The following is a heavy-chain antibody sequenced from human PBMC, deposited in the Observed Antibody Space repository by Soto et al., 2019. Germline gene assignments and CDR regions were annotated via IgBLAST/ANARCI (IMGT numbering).Heavy chain of an antibody. CDR2: ISSSSSTI. D-gene: IGHD1-26*01. J-gene: IGHJ3*02. CDR3: ARSGYSGSDYGAFDI. CDR1: GFTFSSYS. Sequence: GGSLRLSCAASGFTFSSYSMNWVRQAPGKGLEWVSYISSSSSTIYYADSLKGRFTISRDNAKNSLYLQMNSLRDEDTAVYYCARSGYSGSDYGAFDIWGQGTMVTVSS. V-gene: IGHV3-48*02.